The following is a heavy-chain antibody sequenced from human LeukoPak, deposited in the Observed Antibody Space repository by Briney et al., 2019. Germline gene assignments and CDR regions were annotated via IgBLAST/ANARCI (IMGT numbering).Heavy chain of an antibody. D-gene: IGHD6-6*01. CDR1: GGSISSYY. CDR2: IYYSGST. V-gene: IGHV4-59*08. CDR3: AGLTTYSSSSIFDY. Sequence: PSETLSLTCTVYGGSISSYYWSWIRQPPGKGLEWIGYIYYSGSTNYNPSLKSRVTISVDTSKNQFSLKLSSVTAADTAVYYCAGLTTYSSSSIFDYWGQGTLVTVSS. J-gene: IGHJ4*02.